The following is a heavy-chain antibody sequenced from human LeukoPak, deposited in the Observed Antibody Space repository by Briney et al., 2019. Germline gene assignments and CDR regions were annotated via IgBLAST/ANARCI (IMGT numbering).Heavy chain of an antibody. J-gene: IGHJ4*02. CDR1: GFTFSSYA. CDR2: ISYDGSNK. Sequence: PGRSLRLSCAASGFTFSSYAMHWVRQAPGKGLEWVAVISYDGSNKYYADSVKGRFTISRDNAKNTLYLQMNSLRAEDTAVYYCARGFRGYDPFDYWGQGTLVTVSS. V-gene: IGHV3-30-3*01. D-gene: IGHD5-12*01. CDR3: ARGFRGYDPFDY.